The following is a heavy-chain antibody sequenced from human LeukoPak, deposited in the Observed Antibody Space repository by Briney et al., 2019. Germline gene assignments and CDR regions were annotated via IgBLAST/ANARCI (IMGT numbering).Heavy chain of an antibody. Sequence: ASVKVSCKASVYTFTSYGISWVRQAPGQGLEWMGWINTYNGNTKYVQKLQGRVTMTTDTSTSTAYMELRSLRSDDTAVYYCARDPGDGFDYWGQGTLVTVSS. CDR3: ARDPGDGFDY. V-gene: IGHV1-18*01. J-gene: IGHJ4*02. CDR2: INTYNGNT. D-gene: IGHD4-17*01. CDR1: VYTFTSYG.